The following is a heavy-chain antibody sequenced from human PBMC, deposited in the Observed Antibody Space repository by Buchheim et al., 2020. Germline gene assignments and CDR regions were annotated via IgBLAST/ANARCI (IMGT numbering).Heavy chain of an antibody. CDR1: GGSFSGHY. CDR2: INHSGTA. V-gene: IGHV4-34*01. Sequence: QVQLQQWGAGLLKPSETLSLTCAVYGGSFSGHYWSWIRQPPGKGLEWIGEINHSGTANFNPSLKSRVTISGDTSKKQFYLKLSSVTAADTAIYYCAKDPGGGTYYHYGMDVWGQGTT. J-gene: IGHJ6*02. CDR3: AKDPGGGTYYHYGMDV. D-gene: IGHD3-10*01.